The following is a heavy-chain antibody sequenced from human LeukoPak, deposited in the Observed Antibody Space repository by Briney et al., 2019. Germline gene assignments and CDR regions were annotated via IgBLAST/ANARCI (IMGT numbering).Heavy chain of an antibody. D-gene: IGHD3-3*01. CDR1: GFTFSSYS. Sequence: GGSLRLSCAASGFTFSSYSMNWVRQAPGKGLEWVSYISSSSSTIYYADSVKGRFPISRDNAKNSLYLQMNSLRAEDTAVYYCARDAVNYDFWSGYLSLYYMDVWGKGTTVTVSS. CDR2: ISSSSSTI. V-gene: IGHV3-48*01. J-gene: IGHJ6*03. CDR3: ARDAVNYDFWSGYLSLYYMDV.